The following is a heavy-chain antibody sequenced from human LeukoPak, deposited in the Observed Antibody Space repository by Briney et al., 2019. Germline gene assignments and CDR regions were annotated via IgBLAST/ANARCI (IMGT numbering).Heavy chain of an antibody. D-gene: IGHD3-16*01. Sequence: SETLSLACAVYGGSFSDSSRSWIRQSPGRGLEWVWELTHSGTTNYNPSLKSRVTISVDTSRNHFSLKLTSVTAADTAVYWCARGIWGYEYVPFDPWGQGTLVTVSS. V-gene: IGHV4-34*01. CDR3: ARGIWGYEYVPFDP. J-gene: IGHJ5*02. CDR1: GGSFSDSS. CDR2: LTHSGTT.